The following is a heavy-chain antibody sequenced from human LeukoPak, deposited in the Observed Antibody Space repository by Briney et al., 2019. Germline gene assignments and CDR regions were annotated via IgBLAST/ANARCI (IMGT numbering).Heavy chain of an antibody. D-gene: IGHD3-3*01. V-gene: IGHV1-18*01. CDR1: GYTFTSYG. J-gene: IGHJ4*02. Sequence: ASVKVSCKASGYTFTSYGISWVRQAPGQGLEWMGWISAYNGNTNYAQKLQGRVTMTTDTSTSTAYMELRSLRSDDTAVYYCARGPKGSGFLSGYYPHPFDLWGQGTLVTVSS. CDR3: ARGPKGSGFLSGYYPHPFDL. CDR2: ISAYNGNT.